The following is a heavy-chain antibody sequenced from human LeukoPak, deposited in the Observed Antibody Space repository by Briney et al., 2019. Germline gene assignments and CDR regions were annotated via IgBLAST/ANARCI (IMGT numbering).Heavy chain of an antibody. CDR1: GYTFTSYY. Sequence: ASVKVSCKASGYTFTSYYMHWVRHAPGQGLEWMGIINPSGGSTSYAQKFQGRVTMTRDMSTSTVYMELSSLRSEDTAVYSCARRPKMATITRYYFDYWGQGTLVTVSS. CDR3: ARRPKMATITRYYFDY. J-gene: IGHJ4*02. D-gene: IGHD5-24*01. V-gene: IGHV1-46*01. CDR2: INPSGGST.